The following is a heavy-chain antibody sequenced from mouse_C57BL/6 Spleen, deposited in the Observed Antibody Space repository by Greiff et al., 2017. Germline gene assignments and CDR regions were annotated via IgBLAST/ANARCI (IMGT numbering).Heavy chain of an antibody. CDR1: GYTFTSYW. J-gene: IGHJ3*01. Sequence: QVQLKQPGAELVRPGTSVKLSCKASGYTFTSYWMHWVKQRPGQGLEWIGVIDPSDSYTNYNQKFKGKATLTVDTSSSTAYMQLSSLTSEDSAVYYCARGELRLGAWFAYWGQGTLVTVSA. CDR2: IDPSDSYT. D-gene: IGHD3-2*02. V-gene: IGHV1-59*01. CDR3: ARGELRLGAWFAY.